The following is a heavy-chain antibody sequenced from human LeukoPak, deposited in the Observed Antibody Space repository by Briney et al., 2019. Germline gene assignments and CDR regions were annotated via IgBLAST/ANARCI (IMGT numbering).Heavy chain of an antibody. Sequence: GASVKVSCKVSGYTLTELSMHWVRQAPGKGLEWMGGFDPEDGETIYAQKFQGRVTMTEDTSTDTAYMELSSLRSEDTAVYYCARDAPEAVAGHYYYGMDVWGQGTTVTVSS. V-gene: IGHV1-24*01. CDR2: FDPEDGET. CDR1: GYTLTELS. D-gene: IGHD6-19*01. CDR3: ARDAPEAVAGHYYYGMDV. J-gene: IGHJ6*02.